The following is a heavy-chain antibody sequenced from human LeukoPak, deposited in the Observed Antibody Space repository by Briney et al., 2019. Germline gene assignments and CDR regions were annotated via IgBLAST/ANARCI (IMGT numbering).Heavy chain of an antibody. CDR3: ARGQRITMVRGVIGYFDY. V-gene: IGHV4-59*12. Sequence: SETLSLTCTVSGGSISSYYWSWIRQPPGKGLEWIGYIYYSGSTYYNPSLKSRVTISVDTSKNQFSLKLSSVTAADTAVYYCARGQRITMVRGVIGYFDYWGQGTLVTVSS. D-gene: IGHD3-10*01. CDR1: GGSISSYY. CDR2: IYYSGST. J-gene: IGHJ4*02.